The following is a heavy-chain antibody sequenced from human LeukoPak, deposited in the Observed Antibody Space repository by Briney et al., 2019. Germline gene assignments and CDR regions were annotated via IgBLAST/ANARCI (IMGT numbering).Heavy chain of an antibody. Sequence: ASVKVSCKASGYTFTGYYMHWVRQAPGQGLEWMGWINPNSGNTGYAQKFQGRVTMTRNTSISTAYMELSSLRSEDTAVYYCVREAYYASGSPPTYYFDSWGQGTLVTVSS. CDR2: INPNSGNT. CDR1: GYTFTGYY. CDR3: VREAYYASGSPPTYYFDS. J-gene: IGHJ4*02. V-gene: IGHV1-8*02. D-gene: IGHD3-16*01.